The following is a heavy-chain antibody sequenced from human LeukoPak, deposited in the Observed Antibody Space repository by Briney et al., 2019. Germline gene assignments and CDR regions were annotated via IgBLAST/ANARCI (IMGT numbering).Heavy chain of an antibody. V-gene: IGHV3-30*03. CDR2: ISYDGSNK. CDR1: GFTFSSNA. D-gene: IGHD3-10*01. J-gene: IGHJ4*02. CDR3: ARVPSYYYGVDY. Sequence: GGSLRLSCAASGFTFSSNAMHWVRQAPGKGLEWVAFISYDGSNKYYADSVKGRFTISRDNSKNTVYLQMNSLRAEDTAVYYCARVPSYYYGVDYWGQGTLVTVSS.